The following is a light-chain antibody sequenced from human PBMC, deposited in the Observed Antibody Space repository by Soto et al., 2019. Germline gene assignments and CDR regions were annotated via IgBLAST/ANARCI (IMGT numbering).Light chain of an antibody. V-gene: IGKV1-33*01. J-gene: IGKJ4*01. CDR1: HDINNF. Sequence: DIHMTQSPSSLSASVGDRVTITCQTSHDINNFLNWYQHKPGIAPKLLIYDASNLETGVPSRFSGSGSGTVFTFTISSLQREDVATYYCQQYYNLALTFGGGTKVEIK. CDR2: DAS. CDR3: QQYYNLALT.